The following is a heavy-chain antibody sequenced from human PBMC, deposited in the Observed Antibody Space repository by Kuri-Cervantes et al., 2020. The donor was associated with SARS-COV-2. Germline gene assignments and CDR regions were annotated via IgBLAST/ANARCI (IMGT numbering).Heavy chain of an antibody. J-gene: IGHJ6*02. D-gene: IGHD2-2*01. V-gene: IGHV3-66*02. Sequence: ESLKISCAASGFTVSSNYMSWVRQAPGKGLEWVSVIYSGGSTYYADSVKGRFTISRDNSKNTLYLQMNSLRAEDTAVYYCAKDAGDKGMDVWGQGTTVTVSS. CDR1: GFTVSSNY. CDR2: IYSGGST. CDR3: AKDAGDKGMDV.